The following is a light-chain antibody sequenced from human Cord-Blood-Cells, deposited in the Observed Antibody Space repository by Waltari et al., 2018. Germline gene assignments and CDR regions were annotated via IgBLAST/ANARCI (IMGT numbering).Light chain of an antibody. CDR3: QVWDSSSDHWV. CDR2: DDS. J-gene: IGLJ3*02. V-gene: IGLV3-21*03. Sequence: SYVLTQPPSVSVAPGKTARITCGGNNIGSKSVHWYQQKPGQAPVLVVYDDSDRPSGIPGRFSGSNSGNTATLTISSVEAGDEADYYCQVWDSSSDHWVFGGGTKLTIL. CDR1: NIGSKS.